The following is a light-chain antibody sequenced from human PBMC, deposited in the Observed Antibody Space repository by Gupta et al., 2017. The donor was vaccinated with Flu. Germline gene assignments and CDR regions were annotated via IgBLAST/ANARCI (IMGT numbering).Light chain of an antibody. CDR3: QSYDSYTVV. CDR2: EDN. J-gene: IGLJ2*01. Sequence: SSGSIANKFGEWYQQRPGSSPTTVIYEDNQRPPGVPDRFSGSIDSSSTAASLTIARLRTEDEADYYSQSYDSYTVVFGGGTKLTVL. V-gene: IGLV6-57*01. CDR1: SGSIANKF.